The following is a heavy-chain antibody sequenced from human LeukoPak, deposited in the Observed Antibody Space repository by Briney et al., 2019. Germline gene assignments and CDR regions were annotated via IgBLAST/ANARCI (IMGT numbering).Heavy chain of an antibody. Sequence: GGSLRLSCAGSGFTFSSYAMHWVRQAPGKGLEWVAVISYDGSNKYYADSVKGRFIISRDNSKNTLYVQMNSLRGEDTAVYYCARDEVYSSSWYGYYYYMDVWGKGTTVTISS. D-gene: IGHD6-13*01. CDR3: ARDEVYSSSWYGYYYYMDV. V-gene: IGHV3-30*04. CDR1: GFTFSSYA. CDR2: ISYDGSNK. J-gene: IGHJ6*03.